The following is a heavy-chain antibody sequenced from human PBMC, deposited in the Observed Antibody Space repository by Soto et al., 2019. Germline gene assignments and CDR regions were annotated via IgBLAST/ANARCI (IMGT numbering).Heavy chain of an antibody. CDR1: GYTFFTYG. J-gene: IGHJ5*02. CDR2: ISTYDGNT. CDR3: ARKSSSSSWFDP. V-gene: IGHV1-18*01. D-gene: IGHD6-6*01. Sequence: QVQLVQSGAEVKKPGASVKVSCKASGYTFFTYGITWVRQAPGQGLEWMGWISTYDGNTDYAQKLQGRVTMTTDTSTRTAYMELRSLRSDETAVYYCARKSSSSSWFDPWGQGTLVTVSS.